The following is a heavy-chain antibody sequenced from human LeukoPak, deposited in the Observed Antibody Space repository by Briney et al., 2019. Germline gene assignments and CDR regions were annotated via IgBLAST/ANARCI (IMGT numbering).Heavy chain of an antibody. CDR3: ARDNPTMITPSEY. CDR1: GGSITTYY. CDR2: INYSGRT. V-gene: IGHV4-59*01. J-gene: IGHJ4*02. D-gene: IGHD3-16*01. Sequence: PSETLSLTCTVSGGSITTYYWSWIREAPGKGLEWIGNINYSGRTNYNPSLKSRVTISVDTSKNQFSLKLRSVTAADTAVYYCARDNPTMITPSEYWGQGTLVTVSP.